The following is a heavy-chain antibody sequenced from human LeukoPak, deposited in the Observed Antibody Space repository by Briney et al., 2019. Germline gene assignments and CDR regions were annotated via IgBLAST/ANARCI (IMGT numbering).Heavy chain of an antibody. CDR1: GGTFISYA. J-gene: IGHJ4*02. Sequence: GASVKVSCKASGGTFISYAISWVRQAPGQELEWMGRIIPILGIANYAQKFQGRVTITADKSTSTAYMELSSLRSEDTAVYYCAGLTTVTHFDYWGQGTLVTVSS. V-gene: IGHV1-69*04. D-gene: IGHD4-17*01. CDR2: IIPILGIA. CDR3: AGLTTVTHFDY.